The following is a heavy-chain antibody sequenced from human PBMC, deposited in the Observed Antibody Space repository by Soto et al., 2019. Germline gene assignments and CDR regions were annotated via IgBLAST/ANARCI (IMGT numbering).Heavy chain of an antibody. D-gene: IGHD6-25*01. CDR2: IYYSGST. V-gene: IGHV4-59*01. Sequence: LSLTCTVSGGSISSYYWSWIRQPPGKGLEWIGYIYYSGSTNYNPSLKSRVTISVDTSKNQFSLKLSSVTAADTAVYYCARTATAKASYGMDVWGQGTTVTV. CDR1: GGSISSYY. CDR3: ARTATAKASYGMDV. J-gene: IGHJ6*02.